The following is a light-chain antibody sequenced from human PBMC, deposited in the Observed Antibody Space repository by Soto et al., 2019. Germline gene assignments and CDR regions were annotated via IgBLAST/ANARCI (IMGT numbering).Light chain of an antibody. CDR1: QSISTW. J-gene: IGKJ1*01. V-gene: IGKV1-5*01. CDR2: DAS. Sequence: DIQMTQSPSTLSASVGDRVTITCRASQSISTWLAWYQQKPGKAPRLLIYDASRVKSGVPSRFSSSGSGKAFTLTISSLQPDDFGTYYCQQYNSFSTFGQGTKVDI. CDR3: QQYNSFST.